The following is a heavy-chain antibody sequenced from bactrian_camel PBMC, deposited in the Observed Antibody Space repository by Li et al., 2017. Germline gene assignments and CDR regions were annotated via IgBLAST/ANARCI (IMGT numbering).Heavy chain of an antibody. V-gene: IGHV3S40*01. J-gene: IGHJ4*01. CDR2: ISTGSRST. CDR1: GSIYGTLC. D-gene: IGHD1*01. CDR3: AADRVGPSFGYNY. Sequence: DVQLVESGGGSVQAGGSLRLSCASSGSIYGTLCMGWVRQAPGKVREGVAAISTGSRSTYYADSVKGRFTISRDNAKNPLYLQMNSLQPVDTAVYYCAADRVGPSFGYNYWGQGTQVTVS.